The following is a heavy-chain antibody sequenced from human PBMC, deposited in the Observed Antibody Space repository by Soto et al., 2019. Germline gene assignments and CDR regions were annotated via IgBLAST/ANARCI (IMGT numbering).Heavy chain of an antibody. CDR3: AKEFRGIVPDAFDI. D-gene: IGHD3-16*01. CDR1: GFTFSSYA. CDR2: ISGSGDRT. Sequence: EMKLLESGGGLVQPGESLRLSCAASGFTFSSYAMTWVRQAPGKGLEWVSGISGSGDRTYYADSVKGRFTISRDNFKNTLYLQTDSLRAEDTAVYYCAKEFRGIVPDAFDIWGQGTVVTVSS. J-gene: IGHJ3*02. V-gene: IGHV3-23*01.